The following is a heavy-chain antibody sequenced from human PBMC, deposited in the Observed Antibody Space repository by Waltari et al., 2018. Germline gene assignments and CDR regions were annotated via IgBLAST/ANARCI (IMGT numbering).Heavy chain of an antibody. CDR1: GGSFSGYY. CDR3: ARGQGRGVHGALYYMDV. Sequence: QVQLQQWGAGLLKPSETLSLTCAVYGGSFSGYYWSWLRQPPGRGLEWIGEINHSGSTNNTPALKSRVTISVDTSKNQCSLKLSSVTAADTAVYYCARGQGRGVHGALYYMDVWGKGTTVTVSS. V-gene: IGHV4-34*01. CDR2: INHSGST. D-gene: IGHD2-8*01. J-gene: IGHJ6*03.